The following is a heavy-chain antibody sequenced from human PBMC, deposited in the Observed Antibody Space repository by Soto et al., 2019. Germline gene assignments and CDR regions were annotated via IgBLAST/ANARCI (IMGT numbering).Heavy chain of an antibody. CDR1: GGTFITYD. CDR2: MNPDSGNT. J-gene: IGHJ4*02. CDR3: ARVRQHKHEHDY. D-gene: IGHD6-13*01. V-gene: IGHV1-8*01. Sequence: QVQLVQSGAEVKKPGSSVKVSCKASGGTFITYDINWVRQAPGQGLEWMGWMNPDSGNTGFLQKFQGRITMTRNTSITTAYMELSSLTSEDTAVYYCARVRQHKHEHDYWGQGTLVTVSS.